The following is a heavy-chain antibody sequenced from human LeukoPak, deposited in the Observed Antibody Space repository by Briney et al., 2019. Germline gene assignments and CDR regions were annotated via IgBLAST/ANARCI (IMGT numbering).Heavy chain of an antibody. CDR1: GYTFTSYG. CDR2: ISAYNGNT. V-gene: IGHV1-18*01. CDR3: ARDKHPIFGGMDV. Sequence: ASVKVSCKASGYTFTSYGISWVRQAPGQGLEWMGWISAYNGNTDYAQKLQGRVTMTTDTSTSTASMELRSMRSDDTAVYYCARDKHPIFGGMDVWGQGATVTVSS. D-gene: IGHD3-3*01. J-gene: IGHJ6*02.